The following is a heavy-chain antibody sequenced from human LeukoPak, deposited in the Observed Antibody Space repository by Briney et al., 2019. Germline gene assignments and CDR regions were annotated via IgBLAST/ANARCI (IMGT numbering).Heavy chain of an antibody. CDR3: AREAPPRDYDYVWGSYRNDAFDI. CDR1: GGSMSSYY. Sequence: SETLSLTCTVSGGSMSSYYWSWIRQPPGKGLEWIGYIYYSGSTNYNPSLKSRVTISVDTSKNQFSLKLSSVTAADTAVYYCAREAPPRDYDYVWGSYRNDAFDIWGQGTMVTVSS. CDR2: IYYSGST. J-gene: IGHJ3*02. D-gene: IGHD3-16*02. V-gene: IGHV4-59*01.